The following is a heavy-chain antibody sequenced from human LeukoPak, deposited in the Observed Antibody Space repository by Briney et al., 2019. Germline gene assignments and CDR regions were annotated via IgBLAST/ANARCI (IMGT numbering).Heavy chain of an antibody. V-gene: IGHV3-30*02. CDR1: GFTFSSYG. CDR2: IRYDGSNK. CDR3: AKDRVFELWFEEASPYYFDY. Sequence: GGTLRLSCAASGFTFSSYGMHWVRQAPGKGLEWVAYIRYDGSNKYYADSVKGRFTISRDISKNTLYLQMNSLRAEDTAVCYCAKDRVFELWFEEASPYYFDYWGQGTLVTVSS. D-gene: IGHD3-10*01. J-gene: IGHJ4*02.